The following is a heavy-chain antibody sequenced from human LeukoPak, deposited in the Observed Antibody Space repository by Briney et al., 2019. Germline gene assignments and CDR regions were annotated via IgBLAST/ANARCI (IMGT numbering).Heavy chain of an antibody. CDR3: ATKSGDYTFDY. V-gene: IGHV3-33*01. D-gene: IGHD4-17*01. CDR2: IWYDGSDI. CDR1: GFSFSTHA. Sequence: GGCLRLSCVASGFSFSTHAMHSVREAPGKGLDWVAIIWYDGSDINYADSVKGRFTISRDTSTNTLYLQMNRLRAEETALYYVATKSGDYTFDYWGQGTLVTVSS. J-gene: IGHJ4*02.